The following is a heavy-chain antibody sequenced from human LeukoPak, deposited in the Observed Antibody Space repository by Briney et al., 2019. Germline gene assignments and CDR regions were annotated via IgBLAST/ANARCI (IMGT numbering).Heavy chain of an antibody. D-gene: IGHD2-8*01. CDR2: IYHTGNT. CDR3: ARGHLMVFAIDFFDP. J-gene: IGHJ5*02. V-gene: IGHV4-30-2*01. CDR1: GGSISSGGYS. Sequence: SETLSLTCAVFGGSISSGGYSWSWIRQPPGKGLEWIGYIYHTGNTYQNPSLTSRVTMAVDKSKNQFSLKMTSVTAADTAVYYCARGHLMVFAIDFFDPWGQGTLVTVSS.